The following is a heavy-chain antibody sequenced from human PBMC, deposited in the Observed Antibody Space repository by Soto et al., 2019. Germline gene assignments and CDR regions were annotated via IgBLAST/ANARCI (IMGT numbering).Heavy chain of an antibody. CDR1: GGSISSYY. Sequence: SETLSLTCTVSGGSISSYYWSWIRQPPGKGLEWIGYIYYSGSTNYNPSLKSGVTISVDTSKNQFSLKLSSVTAADTAVYYCARSLGVHNYYYYGMDVWGQGTTVTVSS. D-gene: IGHD3-3*01. J-gene: IGHJ6*02. CDR3: ARSLGVHNYYYYGMDV. V-gene: IGHV4-59*01. CDR2: IYYSGST.